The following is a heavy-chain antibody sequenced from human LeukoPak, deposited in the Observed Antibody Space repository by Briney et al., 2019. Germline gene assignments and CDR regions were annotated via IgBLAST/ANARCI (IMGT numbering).Heavy chain of an antibody. Sequence: ASVKVSCKASGYTFTSYGISWVRQAPGQGREWMGWISAYNGNTNYAQKLQGRVTMTTDTSTSTAYMELRSLRSDDTAVYYCATIVAAGDWFDPWGQGTLVTVSS. J-gene: IGHJ5*02. CDR2: ISAYNGNT. CDR3: ATIVAAGDWFDP. CDR1: GYTFTSYG. V-gene: IGHV1-18*01. D-gene: IGHD6-25*01.